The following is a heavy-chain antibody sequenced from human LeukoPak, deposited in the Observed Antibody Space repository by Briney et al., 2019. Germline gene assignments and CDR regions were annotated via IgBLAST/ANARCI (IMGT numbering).Heavy chain of an antibody. D-gene: IGHD3-22*01. CDR3: AKSIYYDSSQDAFDI. V-gene: IGHV3-9*01. CDR2: ISWNSGSI. CDR1: GFTFDDYA. J-gene: IGHJ3*02. Sequence: GGYLRFSCAASGFTFDDYAMDWVRQAPGKGLKWVSGISWNSGSIGYAHSVKVRFTISRDNAKNSLYLQMNSLRAEDTALYYCAKSIYYDSSQDAFDIWGQGTMVTASS.